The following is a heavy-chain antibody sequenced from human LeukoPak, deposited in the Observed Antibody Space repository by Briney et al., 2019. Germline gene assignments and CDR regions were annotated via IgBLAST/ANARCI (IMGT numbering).Heavy chain of an antibody. CDR2: INHSGST. D-gene: IGHD6-19*01. CDR3: ARGLGSGWYGGYYFDY. Sequence: XXIRQPXXXXLEWIGEINHSGSTNYNPSLKSRVTISVDTSKNQFSLKLSSVTAADTAVYYCARGLGSGWYGGYYFDYWGQGTLVTVSS. V-gene: IGHV4-34*01. J-gene: IGHJ4*02.